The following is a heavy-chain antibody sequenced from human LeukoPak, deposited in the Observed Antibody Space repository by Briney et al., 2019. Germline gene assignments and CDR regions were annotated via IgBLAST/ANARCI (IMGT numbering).Heavy chain of an antibody. CDR1: GFTFSSYG. J-gene: IGHJ4*02. D-gene: IGHD6-13*01. CDR2: IWYDGSSK. CDR3: VRGGRGYILSD. V-gene: IGHV3-33*01. Sequence: GGSLRLSCAASGFTFSSYGMHWVRQAPGKGLEWVAVIWYDGSSKYYADSVKGRFTISRDNSKNTLYLQMNSLRAEDTAVYYCVRGGRGYILSDWGQGTLVTVSS.